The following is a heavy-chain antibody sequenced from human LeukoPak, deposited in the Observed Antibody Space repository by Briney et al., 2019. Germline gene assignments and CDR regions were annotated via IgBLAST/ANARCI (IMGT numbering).Heavy chain of an antibody. Sequence: GGSLRLSCAASGFTFSSYWMSWVRQAPGKGLEWVANIKQDGSEKYYAASVKGRFTISRDNAKNSLYLQMNSLRAEDTAVYYCARRATYGDEARFDPWGQGTLVTVSS. V-gene: IGHV3-7*03. J-gene: IGHJ5*02. CDR1: GFTFSSYW. CDR2: IKQDGSEK. CDR3: ARRATYGDEARFDP. D-gene: IGHD4-17*01.